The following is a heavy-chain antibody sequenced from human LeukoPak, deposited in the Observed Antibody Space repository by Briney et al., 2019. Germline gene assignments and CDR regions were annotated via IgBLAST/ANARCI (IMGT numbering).Heavy chain of an antibody. J-gene: IGHJ3*02. V-gene: IGHV1-46*01. Sequence: ASVKVSCKAFGYTFTSYHMHWVRQAPGQGLEWMGIINPSGGTTNYAQKFRGRVTMTRDMSTSTVYMGLSSLRSEDTAVYYCARDGANYYDSSGYPGIHSDAFDIWGQGTMVTVSS. D-gene: IGHD3-22*01. CDR2: INPSGGTT. CDR1: GYTFTSYH. CDR3: ARDGANYYDSSGYPGIHSDAFDI.